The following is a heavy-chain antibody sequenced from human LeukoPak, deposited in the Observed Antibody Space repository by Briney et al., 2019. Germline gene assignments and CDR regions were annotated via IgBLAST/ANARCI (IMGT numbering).Heavy chain of an antibody. D-gene: IGHD3-3*01. J-gene: IGHJ3*02. Sequence: GGPLRLSCAASGFTFDDYAMHWVRQAPGKGLEWVSGISWNSGSIGYADSVKGRFTISRDNAKTSLYLQMNSLRAEDTALYYRAKDSGVALDIWGQGTMVTVSS. V-gene: IGHV3-9*01. CDR2: ISWNSGSI. CDR3: AKDSGVALDI. CDR1: GFTFDDYA.